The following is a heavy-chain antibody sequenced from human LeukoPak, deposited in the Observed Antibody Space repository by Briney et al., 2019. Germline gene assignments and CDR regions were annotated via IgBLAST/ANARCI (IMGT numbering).Heavy chain of an antibody. CDR1: GFTFSSYG. Sequence: GGSLRLSCAASGFTFSSYGMHWVRQAPGKGLELVAVISYDGSNKYYADSVKGRFTISRDNSKNTLYLQMNSLRAEGTAVYYCPKAAYDILTGYHDAFDIWGQGTMVTVSS. J-gene: IGHJ3*02. D-gene: IGHD3-9*01. V-gene: IGHV3-30*18. CDR2: ISYDGSNK. CDR3: PKAAYDILTGYHDAFDI.